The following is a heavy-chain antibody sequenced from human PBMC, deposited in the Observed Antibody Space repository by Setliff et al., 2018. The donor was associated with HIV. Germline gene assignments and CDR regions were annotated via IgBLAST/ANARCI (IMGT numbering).Heavy chain of an antibody. CDR3: ARKGNVGGWFDP. V-gene: IGHV4-59*08. D-gene: IGHD3-16*01. Sequence: SETLSLTCTVSGGSINNYYWSWIRQPPGKGLEWIGFIFYTGSTTYNPSLNSRVTISVNTSKNQFSLKVTSVTAADTAVYYCARKGNVGGWFDPWGQGTMVTVSS. CDR1: GGSINNYY. CDR2: IFYTGST. J-gene: IGHJ5*01.